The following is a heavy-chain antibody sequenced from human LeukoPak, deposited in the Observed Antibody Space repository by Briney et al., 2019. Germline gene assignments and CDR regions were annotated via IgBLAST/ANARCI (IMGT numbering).Heavy chain of an antibody. CDR1: GGSVSSGSYY. D-gene: IGHD7-27*01. Sequence: SETLSLTCTVSGGSVSSGSYYRSWIRQPPGKGLEWIGYIYYSGSTNYNPSLKSRVTISVDTSKNQFSLKLSSVTAADTAVYYCARDRTGDDAFDIWGQGTMVTVSS. J-gene: IGHJ3*02. CDR2: IYYSGST. V-gene: IGHV4-61*01. CDR3: ARDRTGDDAFDI.